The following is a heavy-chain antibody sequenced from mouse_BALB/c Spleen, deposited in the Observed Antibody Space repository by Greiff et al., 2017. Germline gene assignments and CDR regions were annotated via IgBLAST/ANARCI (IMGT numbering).Heavy chain of an antibody. CDR2: IYPGDGDT. CDR3: ARAPTMITTVEGYFDY. CDR1: GYTFTSYW. J-gene: IGHJ2*01. V-gene: IGHV1-87*01. Sequence: VQLQQSGAELARPGASVKLSCKASGYTFTSYWMQWVKQRPGQGLEWIGAIYPGDGDTRYTQKFKGKATLTADKSSSTAYMQLSSLASEDSAVYYCARAPTMITTVEGYFDYWGQGTTLTVSS. D-gene: IGHD2-4*01.